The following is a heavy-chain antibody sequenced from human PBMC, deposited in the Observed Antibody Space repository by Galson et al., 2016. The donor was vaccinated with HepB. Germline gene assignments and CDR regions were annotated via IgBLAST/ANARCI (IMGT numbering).Heavy chain of an antibody. CDR3: AKRSIAAAGPHYYYRDV. V-gene: IGHV3-30*18. J-gene: IGHJ6*03. CDR2: ISYDGCNK. D-gene: IGHD6-13*01. Sequence: SLRLSCAASGFTVSSYGMHWVRQAPGKGLEWVAVISYDGCNKYYTDSVKGRFTISRDHSKNTLYLQMNSLGAEDTAVYYCAKRSIAAAGPHYYYRDVWGKGTTVTVSS. CDR1: GFTVSSYG.